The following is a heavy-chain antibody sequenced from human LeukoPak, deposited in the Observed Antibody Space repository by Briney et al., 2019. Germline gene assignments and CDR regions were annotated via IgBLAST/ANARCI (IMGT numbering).Heavy chain of an antibody. V-gene: IGHV3-23*01. CDR3: ARDGYSGSYYRLYYFFMDV. CDR2: ISGSGNNM. D-gene: IGHD1-26*01. CDR1: KFTFNNYA. Sequence: GGSLRLSCLASKFTFNNYAMTWVRQAPGKGLEWVSSISGSGNNMDYADSVKGRFTISRDNSENTLYLQMNSLRGEDTAVYYCARDGYSGSYYRLYYFFMDVWGKGTTVTVSS. J-gene: IGHJ6*03.